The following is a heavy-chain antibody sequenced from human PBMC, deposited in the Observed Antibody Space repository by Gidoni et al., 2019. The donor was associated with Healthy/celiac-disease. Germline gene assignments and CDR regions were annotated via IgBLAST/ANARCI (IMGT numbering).Heavy chain of an antibody. D-gene: IGHD1-26*01. V-gene: IGHV1-24*01. CDR2: FDPVECET. J-gene: IGHJ5*02. CDR3: ATDRWELHPQRVRWFDP. CDR1: GYTITELY. Sequence: QVQLVQSGAAVKKPGASVKVSCQVSGYTITELYMHWVRQAPGKGLAWMGGFDPVECETIYAQKFQGRVTMTEDTSTYTAYMELSSLRSEDTAVYYCATDRWELHPQRVRWFDPWGQGTLVTVSS.